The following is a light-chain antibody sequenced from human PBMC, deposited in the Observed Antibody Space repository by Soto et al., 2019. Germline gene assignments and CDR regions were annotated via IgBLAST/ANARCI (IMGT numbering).Light chain of an antibody. Sequence: EIVLTQSPATLSLSPGERATLSCRASQSVSSYLAWYQQKPGQTPRLLIYDASNRATGIPARFSGSGSGTDFTLTISSPEPEDFAVYYCQQRSSWPRTFGQRTKLEIQ. CDR2: DAS. J-gene: IGKJ2*01. CDR1: QSVSSY. CDR3: QQRSSWPRT. V-gene: IGKV3-11*01.